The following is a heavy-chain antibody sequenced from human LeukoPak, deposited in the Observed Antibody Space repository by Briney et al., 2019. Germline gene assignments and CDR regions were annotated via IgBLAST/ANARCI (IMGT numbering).Heavy chain of an antibody. CDR1: GFTFSNHW. D-gene: IGHD2-8*02. Sequence: GGSLRLTCAASGFTFSNHWLHWVRQAPGKGLVWVSRINSDGTSTIYADSVKGRFTISRDNAKSTVYLQMNSLRAEDTAVYYCARTGTGGDLDIWGQGTMVTVSS. J-gene: IGHJ3*02. V-gene: IGHV3-74*01. CDR3: ARTGTGGDLDI. CDR2: INSDGTST.